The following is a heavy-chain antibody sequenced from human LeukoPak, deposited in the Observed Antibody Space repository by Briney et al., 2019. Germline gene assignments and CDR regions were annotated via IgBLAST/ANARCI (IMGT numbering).Heavy chain of an antibody. J-gene: IGHJ4*02. V-gene: IGHV1-2*02. CDR1: GYTFTGYF. D-gene: IGHD3-22*01. CDR2: INPNSGGT. Sequence: ASVKVSSTSSGYTFTGYFIHWVGQAPGQGVEWMGWINPNSGGTNYAQKFQGRVTMTRDTSISTAYMELSRLRSDDTAVYYCARDERYDSSGYPFDYWGQGTLVTVSS. CDR3: ARDERYDSSGYPFDY.